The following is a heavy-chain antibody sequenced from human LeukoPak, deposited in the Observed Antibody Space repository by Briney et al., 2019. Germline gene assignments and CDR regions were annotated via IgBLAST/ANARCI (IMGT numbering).Heavy chain of an antibody. V-gene: IGHV3-7*01. CDR3: TRDRSRAEDD. CDR1: GFTFSGHW. Sequence: GGSLRLSCAASGFTFSGHWMSWVRQAPGKGLEWVANINQGGSVKYYVDSVKGRFTISRDNANNLLYLQMNSLRGEDTAVYYCTRDRSRAEDDWGQGTLVTVSS. J-gene: IGHJ4*02. CDR2: INQGGSVK. D-gene: IGHD1-14*01.